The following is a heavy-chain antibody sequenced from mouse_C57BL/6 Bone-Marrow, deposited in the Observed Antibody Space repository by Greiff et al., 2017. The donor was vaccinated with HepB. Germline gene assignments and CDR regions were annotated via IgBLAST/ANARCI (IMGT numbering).Heavy chain of an antibody. CDR1: GYTFTDYN. D-gene: IGHD2-3*01. Sequence: EVHLVESGPELVKPGASVKIPCKASGYTFTDYNMDWVKQSHGKSLEWIGDINPNNGGTIYNQKFKGKATLTVDKSSSTAYMELRSLTSEDTAVYYCARAGIYDVSFDYWGQGTTLTVSS. CDR3: ARAGIYDVSFDY. V-gene: IGHV1-18*01. CDR2: INPNNGGT. J-gene: IGHJ2*01.